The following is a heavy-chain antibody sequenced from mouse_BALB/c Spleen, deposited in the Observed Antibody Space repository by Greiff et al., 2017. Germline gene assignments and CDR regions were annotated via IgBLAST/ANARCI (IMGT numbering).Heavy chain of an antibody. CDR3: ARRAVVATEAMDY. CDR2: ISNGGGST. V-gene: IGHV5-12-2*01. CDR1: GFTFSSYT. D-gene: IGHD1-1*01. Sequence: EVQLVESGGGLVQPGGSLKLSCAASGFTFSSYTMSWVRQTPEKRLEWVAYISNGGGSTYYPDTVKGRFTISRDNAKNTLYLQMSSLKSEDTAMYDCARRAVVATEAMDYWGQGTSVTVSS. J-gene: IGHJ4*01.